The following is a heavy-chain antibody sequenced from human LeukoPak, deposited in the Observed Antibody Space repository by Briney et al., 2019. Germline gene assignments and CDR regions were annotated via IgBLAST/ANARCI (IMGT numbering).Heavy chain of an antibody. Sequence: SDTLSLTCTLSGGSISTYYWGWLRQPPGKGLESMGYMYHSGSANYHPSLKSRVTISLDMSKNQFSLKLSSVTAADTAMYYCARGDGAYNYGYYFDYWGQGTLVTVSS. V-gene: IGHV4-59*07. J-gene: IGHJ4*02. D-gene: IGHD5-18*01. CDR1: GGSISTYY. CDR2: MYHSGSA. CDR3: ARGDGAYNYGYYFDY.